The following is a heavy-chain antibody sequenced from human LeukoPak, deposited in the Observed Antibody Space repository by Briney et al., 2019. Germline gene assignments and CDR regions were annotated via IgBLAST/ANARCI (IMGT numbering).Heavy chain of an antibody. CDR3: ARGIAVAGSSRRAFDI. CDR1: GFTFSSYS. V-gene: IGHV3-21*04. J-gene: IGHJ3*02. CDR2: ISSSSSYT. Sequence: PGGSLRLSCAASGFTFSSYSMNWVRQAPGKGLEWVSSISSSSSYTYYADSVKGRFTISRDNAKNSLYLQMNSLRAEDTAVYYCARGIAVAGSSRRAFDIWGQGTMVTVSS. D-gene: IGHD6-19*01.